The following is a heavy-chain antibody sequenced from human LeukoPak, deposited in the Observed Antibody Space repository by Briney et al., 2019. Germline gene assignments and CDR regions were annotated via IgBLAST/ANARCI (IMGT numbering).Heavy chain of an antibody. J-gene: IGHJ4*02. D-gene: IGHD3-3*01. V-gene: IGHV3-48*01. CDR2: ISSSSVTR. CDR3: ARSRVFFVGAIDY. Sequence: VRSLCLSCAASGVAFSHYVMTWVRQAPGKGLGAVSDISSSSVTRYYAHSVKGRFTISRDNAGNSLYLKMNTVRVADTAIYYCARSRVFFVGAIDYWGRGIQVTVAT. CDR1: GVAFSHYV.